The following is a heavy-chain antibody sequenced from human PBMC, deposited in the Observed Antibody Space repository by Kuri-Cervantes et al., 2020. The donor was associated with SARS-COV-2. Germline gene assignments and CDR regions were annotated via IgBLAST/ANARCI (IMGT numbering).Heavy chain of an antibody. CDR3: AREEYSSSWWGELGPFDY. CDR2: ISHDGKNK. CDR1: GFNFSRTD. Sequence: GGSLRLSCAASGFNFSRTDMHWVRQAPGKGLEWVAVISHDGKNKKCIASGKGRFTISRDNSKNTLYLQMNSLRAEDTAVYYCAREEYSSSWWGELGPFDYWGQGTLVTVSS. V-gene: IGHV3-30*03. D-gene: IGHD6-13*01. J-gene: IGHJ4*02.